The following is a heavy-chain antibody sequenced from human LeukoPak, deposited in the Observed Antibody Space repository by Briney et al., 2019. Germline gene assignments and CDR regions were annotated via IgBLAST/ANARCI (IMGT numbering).Heavy chain of an antibody. D-gene: IGHD6-19*01. J-gene: IGHJ4*02. CDR1: GYSISSGYY. Sequence: SETLSLTCKVSGYSISSGYYWGWIWQPPGKGLEWIGSIYHSGSTYYNPSLKSRVTISVDTSKNQFSLKLSSVTAADTAVYYCARGVGSGWYWGFHYWGQGTLVTVSS. CDR2: IYHSGST. CDR3: ARGVGSGWYWGFHY. V-gene: IGHV4-38-2*02.